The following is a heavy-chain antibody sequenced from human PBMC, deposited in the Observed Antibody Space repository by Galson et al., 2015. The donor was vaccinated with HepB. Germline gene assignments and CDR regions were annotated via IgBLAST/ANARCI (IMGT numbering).Heavy chain of an antibody. CDR2: ISGSGGST. CDR3: AKAPGYSYGYDY. Sequence: SLRLSCAASGFTFSSYAMSWVRQAPGKGLEWVSAISGSGGSTYCADSVKGRFTISRDNSKNTLYLQMNSLRAEDTAVYYCAKAPGYSYGYDYWGQGTLVTVSS. CDR1: GFTFSSYA. D-gene: IGHD5-18*01. J-gene: IGHJ4*02. V-gene: IGHV3-23*01.